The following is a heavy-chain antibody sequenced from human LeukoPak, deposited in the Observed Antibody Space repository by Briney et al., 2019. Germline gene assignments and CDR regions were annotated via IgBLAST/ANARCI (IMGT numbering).Heavy chain of an antibody. D-gene: IGHD1-7*01. CDR1: GGTFSSYA. J-gene: IGHJ6*03. V-gene: IGHV1-69*05. Sequence: GASVKVSCKASGGTFSSYAISWVRQAPGQGLEWMGGIIPIFGTANYAQKFQGRVTITTDESTSTAYMELSSLRSEDTAVYYCARVDLNWNSPYYYYYYMDVWGKGTTVTVSS. CDR2: IIPIFGTA. CDR3: ARVDLNWNSPYYYYYYMDV.